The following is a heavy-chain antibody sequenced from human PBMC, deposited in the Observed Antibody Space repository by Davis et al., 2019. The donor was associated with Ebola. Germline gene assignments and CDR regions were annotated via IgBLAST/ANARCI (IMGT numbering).Heavy chain of an antibody. J-gene: IGHJ4*02. CDR1: GASINLYY. V-gene: IGHV4-59*01. CDR2: IYYSGTT. Sequence: MPGGSLRLSCTVSGASINLYYWTWIRQPPGKGLEWIGDIYYSGTTKYNPSLKSRVTISLDTSKNQFSLKLSSVTAADAAVYYCASMYYYDSSGYMKWGQGTLVTVSS. D-gene: IGHD3-22*01. CDR3: ASMYYYDSSGYMK.